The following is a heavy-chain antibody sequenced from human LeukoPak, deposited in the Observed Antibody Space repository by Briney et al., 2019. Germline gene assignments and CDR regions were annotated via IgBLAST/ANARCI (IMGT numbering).Heavy chain of an antibody. Sequence: GGSLRLSCAASGFTFSNYEMNRVRQAPGKGLEWVSYVSSSDSTIYYADSVKGRFTISRDSAKNSLYLQMNSLRAEDTAVYYCARELVATNYFDYWGQGTLVTVSS. J-gene: IGHJ4*02. CDR1: GFTFSNYE. CDR2: VSSSDSTI. D-gene: IGHD5-12*01. CDR3: ARELVATNYFDY. V-gene: IGHV3-48*03.